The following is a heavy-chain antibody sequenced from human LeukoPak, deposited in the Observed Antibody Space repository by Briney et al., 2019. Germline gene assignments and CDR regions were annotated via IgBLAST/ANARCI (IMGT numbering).Heavy chain of an antibody. D-gene: IGHD4-17*01. V-gene: IGHV4-39*01. J-gene: IGHJ5*02. CDR3: ASGDYATKWLGP. Sequence: KSSETLSLTCTVSGGSISSSSYYWGWIRQPPGKGLEWIGSMYYSGNTYYNPSLKSRVTISIDTSKNQFSLKLSSATAAETAVYYCASGDYATKWLGPWGQGTLVTVSS. CDR1: GGSISSSSYY. CDR2: MYYSGNT.